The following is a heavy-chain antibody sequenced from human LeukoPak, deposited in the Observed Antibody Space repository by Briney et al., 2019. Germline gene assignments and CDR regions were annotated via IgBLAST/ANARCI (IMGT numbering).Heavy chain of an antibody. CDR1: GYTFTGYY. Sequence: ASVKVSCKASGYTFTGYYMHWVRQAPGQGLEWMGWINPNSGGTNYAQKFQGRVTMTRDTSISTAYMELSRLRSDDTAVYYRARDRRVPAANNWFDPWGQGTLVTVSS. D-gene: IGHD2-2*01. J-gene: IGHJ5*02. CDR3: ARDRRVPAANNWFDP. V-gene: IGHV1-2*02. CDR2: INPNSGGT.